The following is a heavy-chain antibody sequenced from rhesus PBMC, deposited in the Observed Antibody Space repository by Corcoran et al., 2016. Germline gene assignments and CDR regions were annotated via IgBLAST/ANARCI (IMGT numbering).Heavy chain of an antibody. CDR2: INGYSVST. J-gene: IGHJ5-1*01. V-gene: IGHV4-80*01. CDR1: GGSFRRYW. Sequence: QVHLQESGPGLVKPSETLSLTCAVSGGSFRRYWWNWIRQPPGKGREWIGEINGYSVSTHYNPSLQSRATISSDGSKNQVSLKLTSVTAADTAVYYCTSPIRYRFDVWGPGVLVSVSS. D-gene: IGHD3-9*01. CDR3: TSPIRYRFDV.